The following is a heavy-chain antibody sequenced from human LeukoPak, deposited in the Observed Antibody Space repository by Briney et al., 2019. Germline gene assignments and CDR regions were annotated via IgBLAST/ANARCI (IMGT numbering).Heavy chain of an antibody. Sequence: SETLSLTCTVSGYSISSGYYWGWIRQPPGKGLEWSGSSYHSGSTYYNPSLKSRVTISVDTSKNQFSLKLSSVTAADTGVYYCARDPGQNYFDYWGQGTLVTVSS. CDR3: ARDPGQNYFDY. CDR1: GYSISSGYY. V-gene: IGHV4-38-2*02. J-gene: IGHJ4*02. CDR2: SYHSGST.